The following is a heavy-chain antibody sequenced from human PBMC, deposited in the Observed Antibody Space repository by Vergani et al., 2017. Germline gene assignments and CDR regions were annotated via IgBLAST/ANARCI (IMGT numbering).Heavy chain of an antibody. CDR2: IYYSGST. CDR1: GGSISSGGYY. V-gene: IGHV4-31*03. J-gene: IGHJ4*02. Sequence: QVQLQESGPGLVKPSETLSLTCTVSGGSISSGGYYWSWIRQHPGKGLEWIGYIYYSGSTYYNPSLKSRVTISVDTSKNQFSLKLSSVTAADTAVYYCAARPYSSGWHGRYFDYWGQGTLVTVSS. D-gene: IGHD6-19*01. CDR3: AARPYSSGWHGRYFDY.